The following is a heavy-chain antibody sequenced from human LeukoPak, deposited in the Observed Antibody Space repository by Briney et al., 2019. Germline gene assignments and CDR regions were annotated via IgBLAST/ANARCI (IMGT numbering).Heavy chain of an antibody. D-gene: IGHD5-12*01. V-gene: IGHV3-74*01. Sequence: GGSLRLSCAASGFTFRDYWMHWVRQARGKGPVWVSRINPDGSITTYADSVKGRFTISRDNAKNTLYLQMNSLRAEDTAVYYCARKTYDHSWGQGTLVTVSS. CDR2: INPDGSIT. J-gene: IGHJ5*02. CDR1: GFTFRDYW. CDR3: ARKTYDHS.